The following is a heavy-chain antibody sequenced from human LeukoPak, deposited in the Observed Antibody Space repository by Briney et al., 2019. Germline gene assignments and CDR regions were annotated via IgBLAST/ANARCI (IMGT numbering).Heavy chain of an antibody. D-gene: IGHD1-26*01. CDR2: INPSGRST. CDR3: ARWSGSYSFDY. V-gene: IGHV1-46*01. Sequence: PEASVKVSCKASGYTFTSYYMHWVRQAPGQGLEWMGIINPSGRSTSYAQKFQGSVTMTRDMSTSTVYMELSSLRSEDTAVYYCARWSGSYSFDYWGQGTLVTVSS. J-gene: IGHJ4*02. CDR1: GYTFTSYY.